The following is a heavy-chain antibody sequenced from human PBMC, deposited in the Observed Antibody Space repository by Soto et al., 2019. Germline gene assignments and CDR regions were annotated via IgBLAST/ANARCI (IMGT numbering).Heavy chain of an antibody. D-gene: IGHD2-2*01. Sequence: PGQSLKMSPKVSVYSFTSYWTGWVREIPGKGLEWMGLMYPGDSDTRYSPSFQGQVTIPADKSISTAYLQWSSLKASDTAMYYCARLGIVVPELRGHFDYWGHGTLVTVSS. J-gene: IGHJ4*01. CDR2: MYPGDSDT. CDR1: VYSFTSYW. CDR3: ARLGIVVPELRGHFDY. V-gene: IGHV5-51*01.